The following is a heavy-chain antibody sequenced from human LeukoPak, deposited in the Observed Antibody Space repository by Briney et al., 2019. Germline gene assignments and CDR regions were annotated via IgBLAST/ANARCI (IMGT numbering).Heavy chain of an antibody. V-gene: IGHV4-59*01. CDR2: IYYGGST. J-gene: IGHJ4*02. Sequence: SETLSLTCTVSGGSISSYYWSWIRQPPGKGLEWIGYIYYGGSTNYNPSLKSRVTISVDTSKNQFSLKLSSVTAADTAVYYCARGPGYSSSWYYDYWGQGTLVTVSS. CDR1: GGSISSYY. CDR3: ARGPGYSSSWYYDY. D-gene: IGHD6-13*01.